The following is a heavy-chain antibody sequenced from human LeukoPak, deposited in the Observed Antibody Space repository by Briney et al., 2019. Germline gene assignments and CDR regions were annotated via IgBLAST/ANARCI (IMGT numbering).Heavy chain of an antibody. D-gene: IGHD2-21*02. CDR3: AKDLAYCGGDCHTHYYYHYGMDV. CDR1: GFTFSNYA. Sequence: GGSLRLSCAASGFTFSNYAMNWVRQAPGKGLEWVSLISGRGEHTYYADSVKGRFTISRDNSKNTLYLQMKSLRAEDTAVYYCAKDLAYCGGDCHTHYYYHYGMDVWGQGTTVTVSS. V-gene: IGHV3-23*01. J-gene: IGHJ6*02. CDR2: ISGRGEHT.